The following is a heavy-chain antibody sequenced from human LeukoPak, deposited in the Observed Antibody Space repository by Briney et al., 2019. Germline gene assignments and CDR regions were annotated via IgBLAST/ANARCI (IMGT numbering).Heavy chain of an antibody. CDR1: GFTFSTYA. J-gene: IGHJ4*02. D-gene: IGHD3-9*01. CDR2: ISGSGDST. Sequence: GGSLRLSCAASGFTFSTYAVNWVRQAPGKGLEWVSTISGSGDSTYYADSVKGRFTISRDNSKDTLYLQMSSVRVDDTAVYYCARGARINRGLRYFDWPLFDYWGQGTLVTVSS. V-gene: IGHV3-23*01. CDR3: ARGARINRGLRYFDWPLFDY.